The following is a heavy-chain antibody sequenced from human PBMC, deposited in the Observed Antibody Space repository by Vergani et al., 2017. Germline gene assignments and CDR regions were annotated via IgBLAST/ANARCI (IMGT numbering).Heavy chain of an antibody. D-gene: IGHD6-19*01. J-gene: IGHJ4*02. CDR2: ISYDGSNK. CDR1: GFTFSSYG. Sequence: QVQLVESGGGVVQPGRSLRLSCAASGFTFSSYGMHWVRQAPGKGLEWVAVISYDGSNKYYADSVKGRFTISRDNSKNTLYLQMNSLRAEDTAVYYCAKDSLDNSSGWYPSYWGQGTLVTVSS. CDR3: AKDSLDNSSGWYPSY. V-gene: IGHV3-30*18.